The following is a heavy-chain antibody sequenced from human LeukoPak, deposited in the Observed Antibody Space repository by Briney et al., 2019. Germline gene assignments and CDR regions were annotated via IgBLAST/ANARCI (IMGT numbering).Heavy chain of an antibody. CDR1: GGSINSYY. J-gene: IGHJ4*02. V-gene: IGHV4-59*01. CDR3: ARGGSNYDLLTGSYYFDF. CDR2: ISDSGST. D-gene: IGHD3-9*01. Sequence: SETLSLTCTISGGSINSYYWSWIRQPPGKGLEWIGYISDSGSTKYNPSLESRVTISVDTSKNQFSLKLTSVTAADTAVYYCARGGSNYDLLTGSYYFDFWGQGTLVTVSS.